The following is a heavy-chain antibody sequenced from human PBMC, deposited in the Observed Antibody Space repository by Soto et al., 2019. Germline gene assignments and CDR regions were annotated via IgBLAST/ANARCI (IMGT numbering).Heavy chain of an antibody. J-gene: IGHJ6*02. CDR1: GGSISSGGYY. D-gene: IGHD6-13*01. CDR2: IYYSGST. Sequence: QVQLQESGPGLVKPSQTLSLTCTVSGGSISSGGYYWSWIRQHPGKGLEWIGYIYYSGSTYYNPSLKSRVTISVDTSKNQCSLKLSSVTAADTAVYYCARDQTAAGTKMYGRYYYYGMDVWGQGTTVTVSS. V-gene: IGHV4-31*03. CDR3: ARDQTAAGTKMYGRYYYYGMDV.